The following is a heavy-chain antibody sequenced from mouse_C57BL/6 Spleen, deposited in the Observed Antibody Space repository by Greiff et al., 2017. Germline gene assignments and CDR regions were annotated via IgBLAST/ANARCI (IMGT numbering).Heavy chain of an antibody. V-gene: IGHV2-2*01. Sequence: VQGVESGPGLVQPSQSLSITCTVSGFSLTSYGVHWVRQSPGKGLEWLGVIWSGGSTDYNAAFISRLSISKDNSKSQVFFKMNSLQADDTAIYYCARNYGSSFYYFDYWGQGTTLTVSS. CDR2: IWSGGST. J-gene: IGHJ2*01. CDR1: GFSLTSYG. CDR3: ARNYGSSFYYFDY. D-gene: IGHD1-1*01.